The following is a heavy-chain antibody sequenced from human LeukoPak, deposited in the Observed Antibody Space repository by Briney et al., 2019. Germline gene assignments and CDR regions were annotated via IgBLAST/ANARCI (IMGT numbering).Heavy chain of an antibody. Sequence: ASVKVSCKASGYTFTSYGISWVRQAPGQGLEWMGWISAYNGNTNYAQKLQGGVTMTTDTSTSTAYMELRSLRSDETAVYYCARGGWVSYYDFWSGYYATFDYWGQGTLVTVSS. J-gene: IGHJ4*02. V-gene: IGHV1-18*01. CDR2: ISAYNGNT. CDR3: ARGGWVSYYDFWSGYYATFDY. CDR1: GYTFTSYG. D-gene: IGHD3-3*01.